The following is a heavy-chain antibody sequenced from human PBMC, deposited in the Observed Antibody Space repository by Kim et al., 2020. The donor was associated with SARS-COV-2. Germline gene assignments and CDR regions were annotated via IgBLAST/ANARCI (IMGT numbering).Heavy chain of an antibody. V-gene: IGHV3-21*01. J-gene: IGHJ4*02. D-gene: IGHD3-16*01. CDR3: ARGMITFGGNDY. Sequence: YYADTVKGRFTISRDNAKNSLYLQMNSLRAEDTAVYYCARGMITFGGNDYWGQGTLVTVSS.